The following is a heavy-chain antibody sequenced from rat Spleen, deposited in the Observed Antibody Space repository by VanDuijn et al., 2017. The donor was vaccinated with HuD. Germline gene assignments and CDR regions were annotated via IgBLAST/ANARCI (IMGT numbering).Heavy chain of an antibody. J-gene: IGHJ3*01. CDR3: TRDKYYDSYYHHNWFAY. V-gene: IGHV2-15*01. CDR1: GFSLTNYG. Sequence: QVQLKESGPGLVQPSQTLSLTCTVSGFSLTNYGINWVRQPPGKGLEWIGAIWSGGSTDYNSALKSRLSISRDTSKSQVLLKMNSLQTEDTAIYFCTRDKYYDSYYHHNWFAYWGQGTLVTVSS. CDR2: IWSGGST. D-gene: IGHD1-12*03.